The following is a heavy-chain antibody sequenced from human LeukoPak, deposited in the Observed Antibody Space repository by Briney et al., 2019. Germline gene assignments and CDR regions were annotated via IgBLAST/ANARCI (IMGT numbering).Heavy chain of an antibody. CDR1: GFTFSSYS. Sequence: PGGSLRLSCAASGFTFSSYSMNWVRQAPGKGLEWVSSISSSSSYIYYADSVKGRFTISRDNAKNSLYLQMNSLRAEDTAVYYCVRGLEDIVVAEGAFDIWGQGTMVTVSS. CDR2: ISSSSSYI. D-gene: IGHD2-2*01. J-gene: IGHJ3*02. V-gene: IGHV3-21*01. CDR3: VRGLEDIVVAEGAFDI.